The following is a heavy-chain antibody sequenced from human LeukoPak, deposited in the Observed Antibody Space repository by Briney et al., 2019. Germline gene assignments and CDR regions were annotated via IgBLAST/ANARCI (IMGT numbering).Heavy chain of an antibody. CDR3: TRGASPGGMGV. J-gene: IGHJ6*02. D-gene: IGHD2-2*01. Sequence: SETLSLTCTVSTSSFINYYWNWVRQPAGKDLEWIGRIYATGSTSYNLFLESRVTMSLETSKKQFSLRLTSVTAADTAVYYCTRGASPGGMGVWGQGTTVTVSS. CDR1: TSSFINYY. V-gene: IGHV4-4*07. CDR2: IYATGST.